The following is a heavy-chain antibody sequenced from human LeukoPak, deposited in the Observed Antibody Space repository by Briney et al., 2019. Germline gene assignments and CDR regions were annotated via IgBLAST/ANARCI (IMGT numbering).Heavy chain of an antibody. CDR3: ARATTYDILTGFSDY. D-gene: IGHD3-9*01. Sequence: GGSLRLSCAASGFTFSDYYMSWIRQAPGKGLEWVSYITGSGSTIYYADSVKGRFTISRDNAKNSLYLQMNSLRAEDTAVYYCARATTYDILTGFSDYWGQGTLVTVSS. J-gene: IGHJ4*02. CDR2: ITGSGSTI. CDR1: GFTFSDYY. V-gene: IGHV3-11*04.